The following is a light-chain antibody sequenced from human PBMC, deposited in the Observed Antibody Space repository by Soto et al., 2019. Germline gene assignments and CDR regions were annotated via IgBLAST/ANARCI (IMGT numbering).Light chain of an antibody. CDR1: HNIVTY. V-gene: IGKV1-39*01. J-gene: IGKJ2*01. CDR3: QQSHSTPPT. Sequence: DIHMAQSPPSLSASVGDRVTITCRASHNIVTYLNWYQQKAGKAPSLLIYEASHLQSGVPFRFFGSGSGTDFTLTIDNLQHEDSATCYCQQSHSTPPTFGPGTKLEI. CDR2: EAS.